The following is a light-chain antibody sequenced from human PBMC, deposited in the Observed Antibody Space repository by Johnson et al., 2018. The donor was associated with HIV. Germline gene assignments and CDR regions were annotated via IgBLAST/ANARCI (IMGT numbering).Light chain of an antibody. V-gene: IGLV1-51*01. CDR1: SSNIGNNY. J-gene: IGLJ1*01. Sequence: QPVLTQPPSVSAAPGQKVTISCSGSSSNIGNNYVSWYQQLPGRAPKLLIYDNNKRPSGIPDRFSGSKSGTSATLGITGLQTGDKADYYCGTWDTSLRVGFFGTGTKVTVL. CDR3: GTWDTSLRVGF. CDR2: DNN.